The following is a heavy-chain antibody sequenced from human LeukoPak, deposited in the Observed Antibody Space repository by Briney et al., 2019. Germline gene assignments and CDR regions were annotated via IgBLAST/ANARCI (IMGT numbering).Heavy chain of an antibody. CDR3: ASPPVEMATTTYYYYYYMDV. J-gene: IGHJ6*03. CDR1: GYTFTSYA. Sequence: ASVKVSCKASGYTFTSYAMNWVRQAPGQGLEWMGWISTNTGDPTYAQGFTGRFVFSLDTSVSTAYLQISSLKAEDTAVYYCASPPVEMATTTYYYYYYMDVWGKGTTVTVSS. D-gene: IGHD5-24*01. V-gene: IGHV7-4-1*02. CDR2: ISTNTGDP.